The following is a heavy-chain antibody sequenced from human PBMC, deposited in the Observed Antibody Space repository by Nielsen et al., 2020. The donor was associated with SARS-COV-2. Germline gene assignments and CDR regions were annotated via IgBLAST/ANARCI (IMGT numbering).Heavy chain of an antibody. Sequence: GGSLRPSCAASGFTFSNYEMHWVRQAPGKGLEWVSYISNSGKTIYYADSVKGRFTISRDNAKNSLYLQMSSLTAEDTALYYCARDPHRTDVGFNWFDPWGQGTLVTVAS. CDR1: GFTFSNYE. V-gene: IGHV3-48*03. J-gene: IGHJ5*02. CDR2: ISNSGKTI. D-gene: IGHD1-14*01. CDR3: ARDPHRTDVGFNWFDP.